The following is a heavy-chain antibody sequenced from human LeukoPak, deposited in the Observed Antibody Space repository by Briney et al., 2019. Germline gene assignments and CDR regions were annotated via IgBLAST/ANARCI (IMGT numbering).Heavy chain of an antibody. CDR1: GGSFSGYY. Sequence: PSETLSLTCAVYGGSFSGYYWSWIRQPPGKGLEWIGEINHSGSTNYNPSLKSRVTISVDTSKNQFSLKLSSVTAADTAVYYCARHWLVITGTWFDPWGQGTLVTVSS. D-gene: IGHD3-9*01. J-gene: IGHJ5*02. CDR2: INHSGST. CDR3: ARHWLVITGTWFDP. V-gene: IGHV4-34*01.